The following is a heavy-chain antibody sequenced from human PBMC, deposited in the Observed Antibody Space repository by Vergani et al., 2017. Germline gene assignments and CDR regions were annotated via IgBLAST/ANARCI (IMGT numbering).Heavy chain of an antibody. V-gene: IGHV4-4*07. CDR1: GGSISPYY. J-gene: IGHJ4*02. CDR3: AREYSSSVGFLAD. D-gene: IGHD6-6*01. CDR2: IYTSEST. Sequence: QVQLQESGPGLVKPSETLSLTCIVSGGSISPYYWSWIRQPAGKGLKWIGRIYTSESTNYNPSIKSRVTMSVATSKNQFSLKLSSVTAADTAVYYCAREYSSSVGFLADWGQGTLVTVSS.